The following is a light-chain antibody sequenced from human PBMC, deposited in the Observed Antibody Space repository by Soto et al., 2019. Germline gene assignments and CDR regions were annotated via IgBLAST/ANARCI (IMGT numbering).Light chain of an antibody. CDR3: LQKYFYPFT. J-gene: IGKJ3*01. CDR2: AAS. CDR1: QGIRND. Sequence: AIQMTQSPSSVSASVGDRVTITCRASQGIRNDLDWFQQKPGKAPKLLIYAASNLQSGVPARFSGSGSGTDFTLTISSLQPEDFATYYCLQKYFYPFTFXPGTKVDIK. V-gene: IGKV1-6*01.